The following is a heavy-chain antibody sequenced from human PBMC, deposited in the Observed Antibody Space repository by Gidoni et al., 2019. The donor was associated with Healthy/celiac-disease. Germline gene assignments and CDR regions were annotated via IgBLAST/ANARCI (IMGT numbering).Heavy chain of an antibody. Sequence: QVQLVQSGAEVKKPGASVKVSCKASGYTFTSYGISWVRQAPGQGLEWMGWICAYNGNTNYAQKLQSRVTMTTDTSTSTAYMELRSLRSDDTAVYYCAREETQNYYYYYGMDVWGQGTTVTVSS. J-gene: IGHJ6*02. CDR1: GYTFTSYG. CDR2: ICAYNGNT. CDR3: AREETQNYYYYYGMDV. V-gene: IGHV1-18*01.